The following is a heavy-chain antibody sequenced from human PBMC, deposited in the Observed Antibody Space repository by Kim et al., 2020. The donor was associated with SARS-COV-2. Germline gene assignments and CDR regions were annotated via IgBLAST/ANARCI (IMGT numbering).Heavy chain of an antibody. J-gene: IGHJ6*02. D-gene: IGHD6-19*01. Sequence: GRFTISRDNAKNSVYLQINSLRDEDTAVYYCATDYGSRWYGGRHYYGMDVWGQGTTVTVSS. CDR3: ATDYGSRWYGGRHYYGMDV. V-gene: IGHV3-48*02.